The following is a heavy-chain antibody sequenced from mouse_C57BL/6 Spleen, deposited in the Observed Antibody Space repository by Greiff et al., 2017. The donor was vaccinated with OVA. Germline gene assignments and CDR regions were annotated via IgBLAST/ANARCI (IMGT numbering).Heavy chain of an antibody. V-gene: IGHV10-1*01. J-gene: IGHJ4*01. D-gene: IGHD2-1*01. CDR1: GFSFNTYA. CDR3: VRRGKDYAMDY. Sequence: GGGLVQPTGSLTLSCAASGFSFNTYAMTWVRQAPGKGLEWVARIRSKSNNYATYYADSVKDRFTISRDDSESMLYLQMNNLKTEDTAMYYCVRRGKDYAMDYWGQGTSVTVSS. CDR2: IRSKSNNYAT.